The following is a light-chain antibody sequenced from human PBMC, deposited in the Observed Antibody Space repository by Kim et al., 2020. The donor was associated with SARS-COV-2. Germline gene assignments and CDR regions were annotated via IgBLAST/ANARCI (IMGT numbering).Light chain of an antibody. CDR3: QSFQDSNVV. J-gene: IGLJ2*01. CDR1: GGTIARNY. Sequence: GKTVNSWCTGSGGTIARNYVQWYQQRPGSAPATIIHYDDQRSSGAPDRFSASVDSSSNSASLTISGLRTEDAADYYCQSFQDSNVVFGGGTQLTAL. V-gene: IGLV6-57*02. CDR2: YDD.